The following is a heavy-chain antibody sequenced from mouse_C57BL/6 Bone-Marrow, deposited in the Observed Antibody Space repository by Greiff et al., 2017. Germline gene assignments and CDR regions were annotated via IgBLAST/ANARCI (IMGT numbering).Heavy chain of an antibody. Sequence: VQLKESGPELVKPGASVKISCKASGYSFTDYNMNWVKQSNGKSLEWIGVINPNYGTTSYNQKFKGKATLTVDQSSSTAYMQHNSLTSEDSAVYYCARGYDYDYAMDYWGQGTSVTGSS. CDR3: ARGYDYDYAMDY. CDR1: GYSFTDYN. V-gene: IGHV1-39*01. D-gene: IGHD2-4*01. J-gene: IGHJ4*01. CDR2: INPNYGTT.